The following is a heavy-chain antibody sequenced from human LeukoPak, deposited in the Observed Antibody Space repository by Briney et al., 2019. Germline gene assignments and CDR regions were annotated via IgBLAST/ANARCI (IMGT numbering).Heavy chain of an antibody. Sequence: GGSLRLSCVASGFTFDDYAMHWVRQAPGKGLEWVCLTNWDGSNTLCAGSVKGRFTISRDNNKTSLFLQMNSLRAEDTALYYCAKAADIVVVLTYAFDIWGQGTMVTVSS. J-gene: IGHJ3*02. CDR2: TNWDGSNT. D-gene: IGHD2-2*01. V-gene: IGHV3-43D*03. CDR3: AKAADIVVVLTYAFDI. CDR1: GFTFDDYA.